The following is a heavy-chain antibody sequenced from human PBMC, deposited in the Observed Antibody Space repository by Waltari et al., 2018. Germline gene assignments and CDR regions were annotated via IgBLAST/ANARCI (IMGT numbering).Heavy chain of an antibody. Sequence: QVQLQQWGAGLLKPSETLSLTCAVYGGSFSGYYWSWIRQPPGKGLEWIGYIYYSGSTNYNPSLKSRVTISVDTSKNQFSLKLSSVTAADTAVYYCARGGRIDFDYWGQGTLVTVSS. D-gene: IGHD3-16*02. CDR2: IYYSGST. J-gene: IGHJ4*02. V-gene: IGHV4-34*11. CDR1: GGSFSGYY. CDR3: ARGGRIDFDY.